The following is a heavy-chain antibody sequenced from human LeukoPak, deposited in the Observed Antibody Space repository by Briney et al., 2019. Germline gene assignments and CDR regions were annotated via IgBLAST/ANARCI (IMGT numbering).Heavy chain of an antibody. CDR3: AKDITMVRGGSLDY. V-gene: IGHV3-30*18. Sequence: GGSLRLSCAASGFTFSHYGVHWVRQAPGKGLEWVAVISYDGSNKYYADSVKGRFTISRDNSKNTVFLEMNSLRAEDTAVYYCAKDITMVRGGSLDYWGQGTLVTVSS. J-gene: IGHJ4*02. D-gene: IGHD3-10*01. CDR1: GFTFSHYG. CDR2: ISYDGSNK.